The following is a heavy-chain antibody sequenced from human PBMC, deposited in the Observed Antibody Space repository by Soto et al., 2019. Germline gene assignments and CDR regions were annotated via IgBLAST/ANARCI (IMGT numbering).Heavy chain of an antibody. Sequence: PSETLSLTCTVSGGSISSSSYYWGWIRQHPGKGLEWIGYIFYSGSTYYNPSLKSRVTISVDTSKNQFSLKLSSVTAADTAVYYCARHLTYCSAGSCYSDFPYYGMDVWGQGTTVTVSS. CDR2: IFYSGST. J-gene: IGHJ6*02. V-gene: IGHV4-39*01. CDR1: GGSISSSSYY. CDR3: ARHLTYCSAGSCYSDFPYYGMDV. D-gene: IGHD2-15*01.